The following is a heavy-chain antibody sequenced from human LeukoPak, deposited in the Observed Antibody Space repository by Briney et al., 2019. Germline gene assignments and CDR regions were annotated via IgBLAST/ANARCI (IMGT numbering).Heavy chain of an antibody. CDR2: IIPIFGTA. J-gene: IGHJ4*02. D-gene: IGHD3-10*01. CDR1: GGTFSSYA. Sequence: SVKVSCKASGGTFSSYAISWVRQAPGQGLEWMGGIIPIFGTANYAQKFQGRVTVTRDTSTSTVYMELSSLRSEDTAVYYCARGLGSGTYYGYWGQGTLVTVSS. CDR3: ARGLGSGTYYGY. V-gene: IGHV1-69*05.